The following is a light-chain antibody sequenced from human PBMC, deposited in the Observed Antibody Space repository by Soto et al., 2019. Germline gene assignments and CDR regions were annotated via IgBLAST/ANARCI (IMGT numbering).Light chain of an antibody. CDR1: QTISSW. V-gene: IGKV1-5*03. CDR3: QQYEISPPIT. J-gene: IGKJ5*01. CDR2: KAS. Sequence: DIQMTQSPSTLSGSVGDRVTITCRASQTISSWLAWYQQKPGKAPKLLIYKASTLKSGVPSRFSGSGSGTDFTLTITRLEPEDFAMYYCQQYEISPPITFGQGTRLEIK.